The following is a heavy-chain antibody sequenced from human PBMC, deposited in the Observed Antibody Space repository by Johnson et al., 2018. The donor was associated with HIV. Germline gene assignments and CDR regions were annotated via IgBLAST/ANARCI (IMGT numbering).Heavy chain of an antibody. CDR3: VKDRAVNFWSGGGAFDI. J-gene: IGHJ3*02. V-gene: IGHV3-23*04. CDR1: GFTFSSYD. D-gene: IGHD3-3*01. Sequence: VQLVESGGGLVQPGGSLRLSCVASGFTFSSYDMNWVRQAPGKGLEWVSGIRGSGGNTYYADSVKGRFTISRDNSNNTLYLQMKSLRAEDTAVYYCVKDRAVNFWSGGGAFDIWGQGTMVTVSS. CDR2: IRGSGGNT.